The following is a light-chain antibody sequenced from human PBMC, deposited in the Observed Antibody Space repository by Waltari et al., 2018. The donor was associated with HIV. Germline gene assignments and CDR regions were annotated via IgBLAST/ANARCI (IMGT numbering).Light chain of an antibody. CDR2: KNS. CDR3: VAWDGSLNGPV. CDR1: SFIVGGNT. Sequence: QSVLTQPPSASGTPGKRATMSCPGGSFIVGGNTVNCYHQLPGTAPKLPIYKNSQRPSGVPDRFSGSKSGTSASLAIRGLQAEDEADYYCVAWDGSLNGPVFGGGTKLTVL. V-gene: IGLV1-44*01. J-gene: IGLJ2*01.